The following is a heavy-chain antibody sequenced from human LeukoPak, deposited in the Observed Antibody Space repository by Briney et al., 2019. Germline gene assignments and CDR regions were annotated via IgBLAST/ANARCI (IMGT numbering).Heavy chain of an antibody. Sequence: GGSLRLSCAASGFTFSSYSMNWVRQAPGKGLEWVSSISSSSSYIYYADSVKGRFTISRDNAKNSLYLQMNSLRAEDTAVYYCARDQTNYDSGGYYPVGYYFDYWGQGTLVAVSS. CDR1: GFTFSSYS. J-gene: IGHJ4*02. D-gene: IGHD3-22*01. V-gene: IGHV3-21*01. CDR2: ISSSSSYI. CDR3: ARDQTNYDSGGYYPVGYYFDY.